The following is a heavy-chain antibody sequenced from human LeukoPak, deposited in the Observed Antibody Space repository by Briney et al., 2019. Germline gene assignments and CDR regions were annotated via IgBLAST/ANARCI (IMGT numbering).Heavy chain of an antibody. CDR1: GFTFNSYA. Sequence: GGSLRLSCAASGFTFNSYAMSWVRQAPGKGLEWVSAISSGGGSTYYSDSVKGRFTISRDNSRNTLYLQINSLRAEDTAVYYCAKEVVVITLGRFYFDYWGQGTLVTVSS. D-gene: IGHD3-22*01. V-gene: IGHV3-23*01. CDR3: AKEVVVITLGRFYFDY. J-gene: IGHJ4*02. CDR2: ISSGGGST.